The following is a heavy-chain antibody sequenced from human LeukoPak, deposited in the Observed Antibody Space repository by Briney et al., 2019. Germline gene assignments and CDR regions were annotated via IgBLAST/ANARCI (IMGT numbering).Heavy chain of an antibody. V-gene: IGHV4-34*01. D-gene: IGHD6-19*01. CDR1: GGSFSGYY. CDR3: AGPTPRYSSGRDAFDI. Sequence: SETLSLTCAVYGGSFSGYYWSWIRQPPGKGLEWIGDINHSGSTNYNPSLKSRVTISVDTSKNQFSLKLSSVTAADTAVYYCAGPTPRYSSGRDAFDIWGQGTMVTVSS. CDR2: INHSGST. J-gene: IGHJ3*02.